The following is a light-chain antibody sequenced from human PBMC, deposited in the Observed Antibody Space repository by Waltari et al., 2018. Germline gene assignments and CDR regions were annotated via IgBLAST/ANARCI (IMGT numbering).Light chain of an antibody. J-gene: IGKJ1*01. V-gene: IGKV3-20*01. CDR2: DAS. CDR3: QKYVNLPAT. Sequence: EIVLTQSPGTLSLSPGERATLSCRASQSVSKYLAWYQHKPGQAPRLLIYDASIRATGIPDRFSGSGSGTDFSLTISRLEPEDFAVYYCQKYVNLPATFGQGTKVEIK. CDR1: QSVSKY.